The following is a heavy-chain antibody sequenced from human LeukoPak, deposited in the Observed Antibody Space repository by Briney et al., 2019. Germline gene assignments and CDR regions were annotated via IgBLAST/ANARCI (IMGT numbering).Heavy chain of an antibody. CDR3: ARHLVLIYSSGWYEGIDY. Sequence: SVKVSCKASGGTFSSYAISWVRQAPGQGLGWMGRIIPILGIANYAQKFQGRVTITADKSTSTAYMELSSLRSEDTAVYYCARHLVLIYSSGWYEGIDYWGQGTLVTVSS. D-gene: IGHD6-19*01. J-gene: IGHJ4*02. CDR2: IIPILGIA. V-gene: IGHV1-69*04. CDR1: GGTFSSYA.